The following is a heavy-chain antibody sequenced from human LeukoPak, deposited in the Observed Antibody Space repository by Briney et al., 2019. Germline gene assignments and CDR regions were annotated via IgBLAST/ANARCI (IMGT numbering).Heavy chain of an antibody. Sequence: GGSLRLSCVASGFNMGSYWMSWARQTPGKGLEWVANIKQDESEKYYVESVKGRFTISRDNAQNSVYLQMNNLRVEDTALYYWARVGISEWLLEDYWGQGTLVIVSS. D-gene: IGHD3-3*01. CDR2: IKQDESEK. V-gene: IGHV3-7*01. CDR1: GFNMGSYW. CDR3: ARVGISEWLLEDY. J-gene: IGHJ4*02.